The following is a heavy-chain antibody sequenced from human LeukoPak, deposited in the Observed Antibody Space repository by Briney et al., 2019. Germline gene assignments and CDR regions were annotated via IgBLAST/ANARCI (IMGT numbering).Heavy chain of an antibody. D-gene: IGHD1-26*01. CDR2: IYHSGST. J-gene: IGHJ3*02. CDR1: GGSISDYY. CDR3: ARRGSYSGFDI. V-gene: IGHV4-34*01. Sequence: SETLSLTCAFYGGSISDYYWSWIRQPPGKGLEWIGEIYHSGSTNYNPSLKSRVTISVDTSKNQFSLKLSSVTAADTAVYYCARRGSYSGFDIWGQGTMVTVSS.